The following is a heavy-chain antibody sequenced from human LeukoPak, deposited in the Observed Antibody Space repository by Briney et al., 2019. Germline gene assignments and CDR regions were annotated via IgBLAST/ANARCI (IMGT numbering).Heavy chain of an antibody. CDR1: GFTFSSYG. V-gene: IGHV3-33*06. CDR2: IWYDGSNK. J-gene: IGHJ4*02. D-gene: IGHD3-10*01. CDR3: AKERYYYGSGSFDY. Sequence: PGGSLRLSCAASGFTFSSYGMHWVRQAPGKGLEWVAVIWYDGSNKYYADSVKGRFTISRDNSKNTLYQQMNSLRAEDTAVYYCAKERYYYGSGSFDYWGQGTLVTVSS.